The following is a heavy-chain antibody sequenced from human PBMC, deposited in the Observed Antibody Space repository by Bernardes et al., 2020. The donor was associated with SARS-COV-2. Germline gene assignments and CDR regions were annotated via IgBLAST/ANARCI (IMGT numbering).Heavy chain of an antibody. CDR1: AFTVSSNY. D-gene: IGHD1-26*01. CDR3: ARDNSARFEGYDMDV. J-gene: IGHJ6*02. Sequence: GGSLRLSCAASAFTVSSNYMSWVRQAPGKGLEWVSLIYSGGDTFYADSLKGRFTISRDNSKNTLYLQMNSLRAEDTAVYYCARDNSARFEGYDMDVLGQGTTVTVSS. CDR2: IYSGGDT. V-gene: IGHV3-53*01.